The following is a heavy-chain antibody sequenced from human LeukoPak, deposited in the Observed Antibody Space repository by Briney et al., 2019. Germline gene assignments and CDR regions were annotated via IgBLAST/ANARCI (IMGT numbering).Heavy chain of an antibody. CDR2: IYYSGST. Sequence: SETLSLTCTVSGDSISSSNYYRGWIRQPPGKGLEWIGNIYYSGSTYYNPSLKSRVTISVDTSKNQFSLKLSSVTAADTAVYYCARVLAAAGTRYFDYWGQGTLVTVSS. CDR3: ARVLAAAGTRYFDY. D-gene: IGHD6-13*01. V-gene: IGHV4-39*07. J-gene: IGHJ4*02. CDR1: GDSISSSNYY.